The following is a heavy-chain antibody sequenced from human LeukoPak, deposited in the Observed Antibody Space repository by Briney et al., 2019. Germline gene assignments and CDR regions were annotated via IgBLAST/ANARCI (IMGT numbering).Heavy chain of an antibody. CDR2: ISWNSGSI. CDR3: ARDIRDSGWSMDF. J-gene: IGHJ4*02. D-gene: IGHD6-19*01. CDR1: GFTFDDYA. Sequence: GRSLRLSCAASGFTFDDYAMHWVRQAPGKGLEWVSGISWNSGSIGYADSVKGRFTISRDNAKNSLYLQMNSLRAEDTAVYYCARDIRDSGWSMDFWGQGTLVTVSS. V-gene: IGHV3-9*01.